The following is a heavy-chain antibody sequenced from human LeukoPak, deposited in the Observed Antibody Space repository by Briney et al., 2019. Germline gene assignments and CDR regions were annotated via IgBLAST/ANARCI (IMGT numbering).Heavy chain of an antibody. V-gene: IGHV4-61*05. CDR1: GGSISSSSYY. Sequence: SETLSLTCTVSGGSISSSSYYWGWIRQPPGKGLEWIGYIYYSGSTNYNPSLKSRVTISVDTSKNQFSLKLSSVTAADTAVYYCATGSVVVTATPGYFQHWGQGTLVTVSS. CDR3: ATGSVVVTATPGYFQH. CDR2: IYYSGST. D-gene: IGHD2-21*02. J-gene: IGHJ1*01.